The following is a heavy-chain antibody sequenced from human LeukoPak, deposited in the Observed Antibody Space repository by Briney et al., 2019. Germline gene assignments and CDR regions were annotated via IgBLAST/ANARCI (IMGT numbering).Heavy chain of an antibody. CDR3: ARVRRIAAAGAEYFQH. D-gene: IGHD6-13*01. Sequence: GGSLRLSCAASGFTFSSYSMNWVRQAPGKGLEWVSSISSSSSYIYYADSVKGRFTIPRDNAKNSLYLQMNSLRAEDTAVYYCARVRRIAAAGAEYFQHWGQGTLVTVSS. J-gene: IGHJ1*01. CDR1: GFTFSSYS. CDR2: ISSSSSYI. V-gene: IGHV3-21*01.